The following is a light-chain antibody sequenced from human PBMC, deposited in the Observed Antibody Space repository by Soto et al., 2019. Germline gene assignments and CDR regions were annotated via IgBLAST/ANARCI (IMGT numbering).Light chain of an antibody. V-gene: IGKV3-20*01. CDR1: QTLSPNY. CDR2: GSY. J-gene: IGKJ5*01. CDR3: QQYSALPMT. Sequence: DMVLTQSPGTLSLSPGERATLSCMSSQTLSPNYLSWCQQKPGHPPRLLIYGSYKRATGIPDRFSGSGSGTDFTLTISRLEPDDFGVYFCQQYSALPMTFGQGTRLE.